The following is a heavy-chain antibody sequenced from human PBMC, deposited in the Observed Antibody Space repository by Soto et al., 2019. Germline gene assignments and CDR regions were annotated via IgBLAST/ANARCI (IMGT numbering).Heavy chain of an antibody. D-gene: IGHD3-16*01. CDR1: GFNFSIYA. CDR3: ARNHRGTYAFLY. V-gene: IGHV3-30-3*01. CDR2: ISSDGSND. Sequence: QVLLVDSGGGVVQAGRSLRLSCAASGFNFSIYAMHWVRQAPGKGLEWVAIISSDGSNDYYADSVRGRFTIYRDNSKNTVYMPMNSLRAEDTAVYYCARNHRGTYAFLYWGQGTLATVSS. J-gene: IGHJ4*02.